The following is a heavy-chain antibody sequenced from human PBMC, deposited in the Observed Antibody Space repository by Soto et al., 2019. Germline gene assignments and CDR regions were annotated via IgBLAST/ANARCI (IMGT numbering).Heavy chain of an antibody. D-gene: IGHD6-19*01. CDR1: GYPFTSYG. J-gene: IGHJ4*02. CDR2: ISAYNGNT. CDR3: ASGMGDSSGFPFDY. Sequence: ASVKVSCKASGYPFTSYGISWVRQAPGQGLEWMGWISAYNGNTNYAQKRQGRVTMTTDTSTSTAYMELRSLRADDTAGYYCASGMGDSSGFPFDYWGQGTLVTVSS. V-gene: IGHV1-18*01.